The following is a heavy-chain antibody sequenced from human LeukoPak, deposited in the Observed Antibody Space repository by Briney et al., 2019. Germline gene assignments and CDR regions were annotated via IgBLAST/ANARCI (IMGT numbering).Heavy chain of an antibody. CDR1: GGSISSGGYY. V-gene: IGHV4-31*03. CDR2: IYYSGST. D-gene: IGHD1-7*01. J-gene: IGHJ4*02. Sequence: SETLSLTCTVSGGSISSGGYYWSWIRQHPGKGLEWIGYIYYSGSTYCNPSLKSRVTISVDTSKNQFSLNLSSVTAADTAVYFCARDKTGTGDLHYWGQGTLVTVSS. CDR3: ARDKTGTGDLHY.